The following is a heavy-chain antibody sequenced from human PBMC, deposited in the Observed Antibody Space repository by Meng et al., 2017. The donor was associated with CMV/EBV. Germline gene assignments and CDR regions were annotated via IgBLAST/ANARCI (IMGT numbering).Heavy chain of an antibody. Sequence: ASVKVSCKASGYTFTSYYMHWVRQAPGQGLEWMGIINPSGGSTSYAQKFHSRVTMTRDTSTSTVYMELSSLRSEDTAVYYCARDWTIFGVVIPGDDAFDIWGQGTMVTVSS. D-gene: IGHD3-3*01. CDR1: GYTFTSYY. J-gene: IGHJ3*02. CDR3: ARDWTIFGVVIPGDDAFDI. V-gene: IGHV1-46*01. CDR2: INPSGGST.